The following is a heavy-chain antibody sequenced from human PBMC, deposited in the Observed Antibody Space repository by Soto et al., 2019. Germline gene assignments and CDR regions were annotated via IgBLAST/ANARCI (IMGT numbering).Heavy chain of an antibody. Sequence: TGGSLRLSCAASGFTFSSYAMSWVRQAPGKGLEWVSAISGSGGSTYYADSVKGRFTISRDNSKNTLYLQMNSLRAEDTAVYYCAKDRRSFVVVPAYDDYWGQGTLVTVSS. CDR3: AKDRRSFVVVPAYDDY. CDR1: GFTFSSYA. D-gene: IGHD2-2*01. V-gene: IGHV3-23*01. CDR2: ISGSGGST. J-gene: IGHJ4*02.